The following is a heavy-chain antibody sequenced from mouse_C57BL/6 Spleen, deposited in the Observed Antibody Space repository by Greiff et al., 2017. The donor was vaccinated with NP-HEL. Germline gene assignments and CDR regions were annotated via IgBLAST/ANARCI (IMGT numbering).Heavy chain of an antibody. Sequence: QVQLQQSGAELVKPGASVKISCKASGYAFSSYWMNWVKQRPGKGLEWIGQIYPGDGDTNYNGKFKGKATLTADKSSSTAYMQLSSLISEDSAVYFCARGYYGGSLYWYFDVWGTGTTVTVSS. D-gene: IGHD1-1*01. CDR1: GYAFSSYW. CDR2: IYPGDGDT. V-gene: IGHV1-80*01. J-gene: IGHJ1*03. CDR3: ARGYYGGSLYWYFDV.